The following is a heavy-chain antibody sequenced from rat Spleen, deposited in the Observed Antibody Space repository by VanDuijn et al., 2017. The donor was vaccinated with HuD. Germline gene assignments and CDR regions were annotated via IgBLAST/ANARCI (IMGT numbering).Heavy chain of an antibody. CDR2: IWGDEST. CDR3: TRGLGDY. D-gene: IGHD5-1*01. J-gene: IGHJ2*01. CDR1: GFSLTSYN. V-gene: IGHV2-1*01. Sequence: QVQLKESGPGLVQPSQTLSLTCTVSGFSLTSYNVHWLRQPPGKGLEWMGGIWGDESTSYNSALKSRLSISRDTSKSQVLLKVNSLQSDDTAIYICTRGLGDYWGQGVMVTVSS.